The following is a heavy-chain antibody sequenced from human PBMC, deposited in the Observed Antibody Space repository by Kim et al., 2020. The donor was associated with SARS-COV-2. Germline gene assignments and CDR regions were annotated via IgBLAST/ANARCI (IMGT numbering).Heavy chain of an antibody. CDR2: IIGRSDTT. D-gene: IGHD6-13*01. Sequence: GGSLRLSCAASGFAFRSYAMSWVRQSPEKGLEWVSTIIGRSDTTHYADSVKGRFTISRDNSKNTLYLQMNSLRAEDTAAYYCAVSSWPTPFDPWGQGILV. J-gene: IGHJ5*02. V-gene: IGHV3-23*01. CDR1: GFAFRSYA. CDR3: AVSSWPTPFDP.